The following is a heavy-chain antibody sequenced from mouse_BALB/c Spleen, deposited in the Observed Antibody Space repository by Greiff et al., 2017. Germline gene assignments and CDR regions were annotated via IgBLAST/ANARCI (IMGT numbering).Heavy chain of an antibody. J-gene: IGHJ4*01. D-gene: IGHD1-1*01. CDR2: ISSGGSYT. V-gene: IGHV5-9-3*01. Sequence: EVKVVESGGGLVKPGGSLKLSCAASGFTFSSYAMSWVRQTPEKRLEWVATISSGGSYTYYPDSVKGRFTISRDNAKNTLYLQMSSLRSEDTAMYYCARDYYGTNTKGAMDYWGQGTSVTVSS. CDR1: GFTFSSYA. CDR3: ARDYYGTNTKGAMDY.